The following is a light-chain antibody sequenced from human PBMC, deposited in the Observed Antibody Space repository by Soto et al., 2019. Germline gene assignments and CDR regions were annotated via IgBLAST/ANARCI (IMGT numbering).Light chain of an antibody. CDR2: HVT. CDR1: SRDIGHYDY. V-gene: IGLV2-14*03. Sequence: QAALTQPASVTVSPGQSITSSCTITSRDIGHYDYVSWYQQHPGKAPKLMIYHVTYRPSGVSNRYSGSKSGNSASLTISGLQADDEADYYCCSLTTSHTYVFGSGTKVTVL. J-gene: IGLJ1*01. CDR3: CSLTTSHTYV.